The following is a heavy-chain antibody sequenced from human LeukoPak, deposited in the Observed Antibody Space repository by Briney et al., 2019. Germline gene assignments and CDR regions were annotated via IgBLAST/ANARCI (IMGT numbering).Heavy chain of an antibody. Sequence: PSETLSLTCTVSGXSMSAYYWSWIRQPPGKGLEWIGYIYYSGITNYNPSLKSRVSVSVDTSKNQFSLKLSSVTAADTAVYYCARFLRSGSYDSSGYTPFDYWGQGTLVTVSS. J-gene: IGHJ4*02. CDR1: GXSMSAYY. V-gene: IGHV4-59*01. CDR2: IYYSGIT. D-gene: IGHD3-22*01. CDR3: ARFLRSGSYDSSGYTPFDY.